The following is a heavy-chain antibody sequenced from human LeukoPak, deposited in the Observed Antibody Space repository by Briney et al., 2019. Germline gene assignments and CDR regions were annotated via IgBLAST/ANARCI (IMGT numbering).Heavy chain of an antibody. CDR2: IRSSSSYI. V-gene: IGHV3-21*01. CDR3: ARALGVVVDLVGTVGY. CDR1: ELTFSSYS. Sequence: PGGSLRLPCAASELTFSSYSMNWVRQAPAKGLEWVSCIRSSSSYIYYADSVKGRFTISRDNAKNSLYLQMNSLRAEDTAVYYCARALGVVVDLVGTVGYWGQGTLVTVSS. D-gene: IGHD3-22*01. J-gene: IGHJ4*02.